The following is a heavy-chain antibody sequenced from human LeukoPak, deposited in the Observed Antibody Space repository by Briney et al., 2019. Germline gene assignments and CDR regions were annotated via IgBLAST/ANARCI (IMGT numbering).Heavy chain of an antibody. CDR3: ARVTPPRDY. CDR2: ISSSSSTI. CDR1: GFTFSSYS. J-gene: IGHJ4*02. Sequence: QPGGSLRLSCAASGFTFSSYSMNWVRQAPGKGLEGVSYISSSSSTIYYADSVKGRFTISRDNAKNSLYLQMNSLRAEDTAEYYCARVTPPRDYWGQGTLVTVSS. V-gene: IGHV3-48*04.